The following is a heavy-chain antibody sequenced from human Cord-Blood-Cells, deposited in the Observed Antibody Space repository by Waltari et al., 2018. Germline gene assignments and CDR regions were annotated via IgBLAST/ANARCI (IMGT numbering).Heavy chain of an antibody. V-gene: IGHV4-34*01. CDR3: ARAPVRIAAADDGFDY. CDR1: GGSFSGYY. J-gene: IGHJ4*02. CDR2: INHSGST. Sequence: QVQLQQWGAGLLKTSETLSLTCAVYGGSFSGYYWSWIRQPPGKGLEWIGEINHSGSTNYNPSLNGRVTISVDTSKNQFSRKLSSVTSAGTAVYYCARAPVRIAAADDGFDYWGQGTLVTVSS. D-gene: IGHD6-13*01.